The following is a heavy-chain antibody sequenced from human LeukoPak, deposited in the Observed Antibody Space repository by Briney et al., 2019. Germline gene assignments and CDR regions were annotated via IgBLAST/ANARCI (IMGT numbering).Heavy chain of an antibody. Sequence: PGGSLRLSCTASGFTFSNYWMSWVRQAPGKGLEWVANIKQDGSEKYYVDSVKGRFTISRDNAKNSLYLQMNSLRAKDTAVYYCARGGGNFDYWGQGTLVTVSS. CDR3: ARGGGNFDY. CDR1: GFTFSNYW. CDR2: IKQDGSEK. V-gene: IGHV3-7*01. J-gene: IGHJ4*02.